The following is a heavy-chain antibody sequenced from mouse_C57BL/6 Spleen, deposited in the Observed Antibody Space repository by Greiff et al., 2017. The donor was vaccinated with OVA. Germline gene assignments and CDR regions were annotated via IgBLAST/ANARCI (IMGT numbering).Heavy chain of an antibody. CDR2: ISYDGSN. CDR3: ARGEDYDWFAY. D-gene: IGHD2-4*01. V-gene: IGHV3-6*01. J-gene: IGHJ3*01. Sequence: DVQLQESGPGLVKPSQSLSLTCSVTGYSITSGYYWNWIRQFPGNKLEWTGYISYDGSNNYNPSLKNRISITRDTSKNQFFLKLNSVTTEDTATYYCARGEDYDWFAYWGQGTLVTVSA. CDR1: GYSITSGYY.